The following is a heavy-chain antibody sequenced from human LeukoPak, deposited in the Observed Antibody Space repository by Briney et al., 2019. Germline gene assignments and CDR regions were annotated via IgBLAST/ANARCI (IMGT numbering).Heavy chain of an antibody. J-gene: IGHJ4*02. CDR1: GGSISTYY. CDR3: ARHWNLRYSFDY. D-gene: IGHD3-9*01. CDR2: IYYSGST. V-gene: IGHV4-59*08. Sequence: PSETLSLTCTVSGGSISTYYWSWLRQPPGKGLEWLGYIYYSGSTNYNPSLKSRVTISVDTTKNQFSLKLSSVTAADTAVYYCARHWNLRYSFDYWGQGTLVTVSS.